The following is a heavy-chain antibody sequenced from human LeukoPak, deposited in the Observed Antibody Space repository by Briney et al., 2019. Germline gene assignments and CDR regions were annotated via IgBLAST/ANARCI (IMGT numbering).Heavy chain of an antibody. D-gene: IGHD3-10*01. J-gene: IGHJ4*02. V-gene: IGHV3-33*07. CDR2: IWYDGSNK. CDR3: ARQLLWFGELYALDY. CDR1: GFTFSGHW. Sequence: GGSLRLSCAASGFTFSGHWMTWVRQATGKGLEGVSVIWYDGSNKYYADSVKGRFTISRDNSKNTLYLQMNSLRAEDTAVYYCARQLLWFGELYALDYWGQGTLVTVSS.